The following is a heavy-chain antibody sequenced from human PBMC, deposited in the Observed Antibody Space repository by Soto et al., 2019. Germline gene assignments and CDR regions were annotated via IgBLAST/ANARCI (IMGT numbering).Heavy chain of an antibody. CDR2: IGGDGDKK. CDR1: GFTFSTSV. J-gene: IGHJ4*02. Sequence: GGSLRLSCAASGFTFSTSVMSWVRQAQGKGLDWVSAIGGDGDKKYYADSVRGRFTISRDNSKNTLYLQMNSLRAEDTALYYCANKEFEYWGQGT. V-gene: IGHV3-23*01. CDR3: ANKEFEY.